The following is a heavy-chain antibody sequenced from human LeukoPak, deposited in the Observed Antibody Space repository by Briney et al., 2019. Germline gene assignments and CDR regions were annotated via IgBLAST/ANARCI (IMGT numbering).Heavy chain of an antibody. CDR1: GFTFTSYT. CDR2: TSYDGGNR. J-gene: IGHJ4*02. D-gene: IGHD2-21*01. V-gene: IGHV3-30*01. CDR3: ARRSLWFKYYDY. Sequence: GGSLRLSCAASGFTFTSYTMHWVRQPPGQGLEWVAATSYDGGNRYYADYVKGRFTISRDNSNNTLFLQMKSLRPEDTAVYFCARRSLWFKYYDYWGQGIWVTVSS.